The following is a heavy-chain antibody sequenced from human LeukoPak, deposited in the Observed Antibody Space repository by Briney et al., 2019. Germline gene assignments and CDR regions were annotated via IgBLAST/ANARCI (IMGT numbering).Heavy chain of an antibody. CDR1: GFTFDDYG. Sequence: RPGGSLRLSCAASGFTFDDYGMSWVRQAPGKGLEWVSGINWNGGSTGYADSGKGRFTISRDNAKNSLYLQMNSLRAEDTALYYCARDQYYYDSSGYYREYFQHWGQGTLVTVSS. CDR2: INWNGGST. D-gene: IGHD3-22*01. CDR3: ARDQYYYDSSGYYREYFQH. J-gene: IGHJ1*01. V-gene: IGHV3-20*04.